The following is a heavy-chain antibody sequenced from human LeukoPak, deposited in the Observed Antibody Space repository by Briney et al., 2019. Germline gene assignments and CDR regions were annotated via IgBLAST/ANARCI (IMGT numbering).Heavy chain of an antibody. J-gene: IGHJ6*03. Sequence: SGGSLRLSCAASGFTFSSYGMSWVRQAPGKGLEWVSAISGSGGSTYYADSVKGRFTISRDNSKNTLYLQMNSLRAEDTAVYYCAKGYYYGESAYYYYYMDVWGKGTTVTISS. V-gene: IGHV3-23*01. D-gene: IGHD4-17*01. CDR3: AKGYYYGESAYYYYYMDV. CDR1: GFTFSSYG. CDR2: ISGSGGST.